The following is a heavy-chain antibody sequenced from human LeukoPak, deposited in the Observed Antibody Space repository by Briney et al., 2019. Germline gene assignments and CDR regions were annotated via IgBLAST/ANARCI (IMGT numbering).Heavy chain of an antibody. CDR3: AQDYYGSGGTTFDY. V-gene: IGHV3-23*01. CDR1: GFTFSSYG. J-gene: IGHJ4*02. CDR2: ISGSCGST. Sequence: GGSLRLSCAASGFTFSSYGMSWVRQAPGKGLEWVSAISGSCGSTYYADSVEGRFTISRDNSKNTLYLQMSSLRAEDTAVYYCAQDYYGSGGTTFDYWGQGTLVTVSS. D-gene: IGHD3-10*01.